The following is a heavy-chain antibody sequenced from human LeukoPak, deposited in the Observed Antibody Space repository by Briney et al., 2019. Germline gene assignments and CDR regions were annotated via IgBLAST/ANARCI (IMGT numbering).Heavy chain of an antibody. CDR3: ARVPAYDILTGYFDY. CDR1: GGSISSSSYY. Sequence: SQTLSLTCTVSGGSISSSSYYWGWIRQPPGKGLEWIGSIYYSGSTYYNPSLKSRVTISVDTSKNQFSLKLSSVTAADTAVYYCARVPAYDILTGYFDYWGQGTLVTVSS. J-gene: IGHJ4*02. CDR2: IYYSGST. V-gene: IGHV4-39*07. D-gene: IGHD3-9*01.